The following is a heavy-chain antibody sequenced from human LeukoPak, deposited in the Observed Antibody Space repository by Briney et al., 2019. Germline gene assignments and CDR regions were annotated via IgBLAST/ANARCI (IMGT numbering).Heavy chain of an antibody. CDR1: GFTFDDYA. D-gene: IGHD6-19*01. CDR2: ISWNSGSI. V-gene: IGHV3-9*01. Sequence: GGSLRLSCAASGFTFDDYAMHWVRQAPGKGLEWVSGISWNSGSIGYADSVKGRFTISRDNAKNSLYLQMNSLRAEDTAVYYCAREGGQWLPDYWGQGTLVTVSS. J-gene: IGHJ4*02. CDR3: AREGGQWLPDY.